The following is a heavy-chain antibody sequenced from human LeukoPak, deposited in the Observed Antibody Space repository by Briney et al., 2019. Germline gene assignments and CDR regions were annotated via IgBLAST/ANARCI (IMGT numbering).Heavy chain of an antibody. CDR2: IWYDGGNK. V-gene: IGHV3-33*08. CDR3: ARARYSSSWYDY. Sequence: GGSLRLSCSASGFTFSSYAMHWVRQAPGKGLEWVAVIWYDGGNKYYADSVKGRFTISRDNSKNTLYLQMNSLRAEDTAVYYCARARYSSSWYDYWGQGTLVTVSS. D-gene: IGHD6-13*01. J-gene: IGHJ4*02. CDR1: GFTFSSYA.